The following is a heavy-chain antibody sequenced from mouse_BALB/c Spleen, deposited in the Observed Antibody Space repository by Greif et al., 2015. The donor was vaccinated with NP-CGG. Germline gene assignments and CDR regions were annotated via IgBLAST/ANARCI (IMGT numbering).Heavy chain of an antibody. V-gene: IGHV1-5*01. CDR2: IYPGNSDT. CDR1: GYTFTSYW. J-gene: IGHJ3*01. D-gene: IGHD2-4*01. Sequence: VQLKQSGTVLARPGASVKMSCKASGYTFTSYWMHWVKQRPGQGLEWIGAIYPGNSDTSYNQKFKGKAKLTAVTSTSTACMELSSLTNEDSAVYYCTRDDYDLAWFAYWGQGTLVTVSA. CDR3: TRDDYDLAWFAY.